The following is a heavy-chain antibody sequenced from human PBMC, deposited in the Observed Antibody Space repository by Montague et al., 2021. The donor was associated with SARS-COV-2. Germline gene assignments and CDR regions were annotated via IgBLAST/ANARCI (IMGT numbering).Heavy chain of an antibody. CDR2: IKQSGST. D-gene: IGHD3-22*01. CDR1: GGSFGDDH. V-gene: IGHV4-34*01. J-gene: IGHJ4*02. CDR3: ARGHLSVSMIVVVFTSASYYFDY. Sequence: SETLSLTCGVYGGSFGDDHWSWIRQPPGKGLEWIGDIKQSGSTNYNSSLKSRVTISVDTSKNQFSLKLTSATAADTAVYFCARGHLSVSMIVVVFTSASYYFDYWGQGAQVTVSS.